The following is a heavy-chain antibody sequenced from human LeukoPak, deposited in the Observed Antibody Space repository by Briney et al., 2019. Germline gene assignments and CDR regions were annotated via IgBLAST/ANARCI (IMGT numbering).Heavy chain of an antibody. V-gene: IGHV4-30-4*01. CDR2: IYYSGST. CDR3: ARDRVAGWFDP. Sequence: SETLSLTCTVSGGSISSGDYYWSWIRQPPGKGLEWIGYIYYSGSTYYNPSLKSRVTISVDTSKNQFSLKLSSVTAADTAVYYCARDRVAGWFDPWGQGTLVTVSS. J-gene: IGHJ5*02. D-gene: IGHD2-15*01. CDR1: GGSISSGDYY.